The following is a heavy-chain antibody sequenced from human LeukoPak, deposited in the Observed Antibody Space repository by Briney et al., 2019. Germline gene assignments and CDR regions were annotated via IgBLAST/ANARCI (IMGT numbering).Heavy chain of an antibody. CDR1: GFTLSSHS. V-gene: IGHV3-48*01. J-gene: IGHJ3*02. CDR3: ARGQWLVENDAFDI. CDR2: ISSSSTTI. D-gene: IGHD6-19*01. Sequence: GGSLRLSCAASGFTLSSHSMNWVRQAPGKGLEWVSYISSSSTTIYYADSVKGRFTISRDNAKNSLYLQMSSLRAEDSAMYYCARGQWLVENDAFDIWGQGTLVTVSS.